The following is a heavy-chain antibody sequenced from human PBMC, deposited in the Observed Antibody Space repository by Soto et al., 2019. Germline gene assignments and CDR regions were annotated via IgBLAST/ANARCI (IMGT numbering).Heavy chain of an antibody. D-gene: IGHD2-15*01. CDR1: GGTFSSYA. CDR3: ARDLKGYCSGGSCYGVYYYGMDV. J-gene: IGHJ6*02. Sequence: WASVKVSCKASGGTFSSYAISWVRQAPGQGLEWMGGIIPIFGTANYAQKFQGRVTITADKSTSTAYMELSSLRSEDTAVYYCARDLKGYCSGGSCYGVYYYGMDVWGQGTTVTVSS. CDR2: IIPIFGTA. V-gene: IGHV1-69*06.